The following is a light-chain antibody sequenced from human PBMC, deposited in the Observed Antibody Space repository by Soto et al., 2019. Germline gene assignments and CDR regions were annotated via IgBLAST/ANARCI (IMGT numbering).Light chain of an antibody. CDR3: QQYGSSPPSST. J-gene: IGKJ5*01. CDR1: QSVSSSY. CDR2: GAS. Sequence: EIVLTQAPGTLSLSPGERATLSCRASQSVSSSYLAWYQQKPGQAPRLLIYGASSRATGIPDRFSGSGSGTDFTLTISSLEPEDFAVYYCQQYGSSPPSSTFGQGTRLENK. V-gene: IGKV3-20*01.